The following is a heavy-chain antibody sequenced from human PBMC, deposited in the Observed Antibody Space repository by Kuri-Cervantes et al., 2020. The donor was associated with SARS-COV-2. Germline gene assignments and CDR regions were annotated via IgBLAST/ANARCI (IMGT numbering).Heavy chain of an antibody. J-gene: IGHJ6*03. CDR2: ISGSGGST. V-gene: IGHV3-23*01. CDR1: GFTFSSYA. CDR3: ARVETSHYSSYYMDV. Sequence: GGSLRLSCAASGFTFSSYAMSWVRQAPGKGLEWVSAISGSGGSTYYADSVKGRFTISRGNSKNTLSLQMNSLSAEDTAVYFCARVETSHYSSYYMDVWGKGTTVTVSS.